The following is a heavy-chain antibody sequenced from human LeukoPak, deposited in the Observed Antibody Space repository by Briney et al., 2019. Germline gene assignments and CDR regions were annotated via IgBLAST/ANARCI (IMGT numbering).Heavy chain of an antibody. CDR1: GYTFTDYY. CDR3: ARDLIDPYENVWGRNFDY. J-gene: IGHJ4*02. Sequence: ASVKVSCKASGYTFTDYYIHWVRQAPGQGLEWMGWINPSGGSTNYAQKFQGRVTMTRDTSTTTVYLEVSSLRSEDTAVYYCARDLIDPYENVWGRNFDYWGQGTLVTVSS. D-gene: IGHD3-16*01. CDR2: INPSGGST. V-gene: IGHV1-46*01.